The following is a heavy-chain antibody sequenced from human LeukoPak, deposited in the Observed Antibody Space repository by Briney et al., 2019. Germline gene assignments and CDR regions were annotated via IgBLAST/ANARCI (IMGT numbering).Heavy chain of an antibody. CDR2: INPSGGST. CDR1: GYTFTSYY. CDR3: AREGQWVNWFDP. V-gene: IGHV1-46*01. Sequence: ASVKVSCKASGYTFTSYYMHWVRQAPGQGLEWMGIINPSGGSTSYAQKFQGRVTMTRDMSTSTVYMELSSLRSEDTAVYYCAREGQWVNWFDPWGQGTLVTVSS. J-gene: IGHJ5*02. D-gene: IGHD6-19*01.